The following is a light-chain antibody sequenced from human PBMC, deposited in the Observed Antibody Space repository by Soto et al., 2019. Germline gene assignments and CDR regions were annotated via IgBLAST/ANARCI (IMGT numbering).Light chain of an antibody. V-gene: IGLV1-44*01. CDR2: TNN. CDR3: AAWDDSLNALV. CDR1: SSNIGSNA. J-gene: IGLJ3*02. Sequence: QSVLTQPPSSCGTPGQRVTISCSGASSNIGSNAVNWYQQLPGAAPQLLIYTNNQRPSGVPDRFSGSKSGTSASLAITGLQSEDEATYHCAAWDDSLNALVLGGGTKVTVL.